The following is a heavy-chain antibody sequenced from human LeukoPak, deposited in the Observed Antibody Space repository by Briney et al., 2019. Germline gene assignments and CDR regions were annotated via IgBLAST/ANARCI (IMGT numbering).Heavy chain of an antibody. D-gene: IGHD4/OR15-4a*01. Sequence: SETLSLTCTVSGGSITHYYWSWIRQPPGKGLEWIGYIYYSATTNYNPSLKSRVTISIDAYKNQFSLHLTSLTAADTAVYYGGRGVPVDPGGQGTQVTVPS. CDR2: IYYSATT. V-gene: IGHV4-59*01. CDR3: GRGVPVDP. CDR1: GGSITHYY. J-gene: IGHJ5*02.